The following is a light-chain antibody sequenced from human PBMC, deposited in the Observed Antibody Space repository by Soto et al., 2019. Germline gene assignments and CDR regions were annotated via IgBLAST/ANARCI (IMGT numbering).Light chain of an antibody. CDR2: AAS. V-gene: IGKV1-39*01. Sequence: IQLTQAPTSLSASVGDSVTFTCRASQSISHFLNWYQHKPGKDPKLVIYAASSLLSGVTSRFSGSGSGTDVTLTITTLQPEDFETYYCQQSYRSPYTCAQGTKL. CDR1: QSISHF. J-gene: IGKJ2*01. CDR3: QQSYRSPYT.